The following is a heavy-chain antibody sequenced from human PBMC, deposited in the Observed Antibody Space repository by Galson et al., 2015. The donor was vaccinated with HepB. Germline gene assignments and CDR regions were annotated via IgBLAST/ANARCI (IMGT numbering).Heavy chain of an antibody. CDR2: ISSSGSTI. CDR1: GFTLSIYE. Sequence: SLRLSCAASGFTLSIYEMNWVRQAPGKGLEWVPYISSSGSTIYYADSVKGRFTISRDNAKKSLYLQMNSLRAEDTAVYYCAREGVVPAAPFPCGMDVWGQGTTVTVSS. V-gene: IGHV3-48*03. D-gene: IGHD2-2*01. CDR3: AREGVVPAAPFPCGMDV. J-gene: IGHJ6*02.